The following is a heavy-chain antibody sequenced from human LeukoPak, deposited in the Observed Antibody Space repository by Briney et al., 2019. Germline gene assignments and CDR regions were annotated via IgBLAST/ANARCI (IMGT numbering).Heavy chain of an antibody. V-gene: IGHV4-34*01. D-gene: IGHD3-22*01. Sequence: SETLSLTCAVYGGSFSGYYWSWIRQPPGKGLEWSGEINHSGSTNYNPSLKSRVTISVDTSKNQFSLKLSSVTAADTAVYYCARDKLYYYDSSGYYYFDYWGQGTLVTVSS. J-gene: IGHJ4*02. CDR3: ARDKLYYYDSSGYYYFDY. CDR1: GGSFSGYY. CDR2: INHSGST.